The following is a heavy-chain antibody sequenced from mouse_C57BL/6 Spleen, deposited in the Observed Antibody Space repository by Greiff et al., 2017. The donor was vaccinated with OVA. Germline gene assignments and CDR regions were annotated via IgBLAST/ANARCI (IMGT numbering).Heavy chain of an antibody. V-gene: IGHV5-9*01. CDR3: ARVGRRFDY. J-gene: IGHJ2*01. CDR1: GFTFSSYS. CDR2: ISRGGGNT. Sequence: EVMLVEPGGGLVKPGGSLKLSCAASGFTFSSYSMPWVRQTPEQRLEWVATISRGGGNTYYPDSVKGRFTLSRDNAKNTLYLQMSRLRSEDAALYYGARVGRRFDYWGQGTTLTVSS. D-gene: IGHD4-1*01.